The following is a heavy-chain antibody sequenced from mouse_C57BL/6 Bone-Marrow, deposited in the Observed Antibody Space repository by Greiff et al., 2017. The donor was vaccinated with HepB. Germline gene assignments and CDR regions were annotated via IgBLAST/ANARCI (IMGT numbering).Heavy chain of an antibody. D-gene: IGHD2-5*01. J-gene: IGHJ4*01. CDR3: ARDADYSNHYYAMDY. CDR1: GFTFSDFY. CDR2: SRNKANDYTT. Sequence: EVMLVESGGGLVQSGRSLRLSCATSGFTFSDFYMEWVRQAPGKGLEWIAASRNKANDYTTEYSASVKGRFIVSRDTSQSILYLQMNALRAEDTAIYYCARDADYSNHYYAMDYWGQGTSVTVSS. V-gene: IGHV7-1*01.